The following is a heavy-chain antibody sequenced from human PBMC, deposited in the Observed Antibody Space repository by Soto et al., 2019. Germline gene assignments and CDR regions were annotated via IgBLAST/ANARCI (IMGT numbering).Heavy chain of an antibody. CDR3: ARDLSIDY. J-gene: IGHJ4*02. CDR2: ISYDGSNK. CDR1: GFTFSNYD. V-gene: IGHV3-30*03. D-gene: IGHD6-6*01. Sequence: PGGSLRLSCAASGFTFSNYDMHWVRQAPHKGLECVAVISYDGSNKYYADSVKGRFTISRDNSKNTLCLEMNSLRAEDTAVYYCARDLSIDYWGQGTLVTVSS.